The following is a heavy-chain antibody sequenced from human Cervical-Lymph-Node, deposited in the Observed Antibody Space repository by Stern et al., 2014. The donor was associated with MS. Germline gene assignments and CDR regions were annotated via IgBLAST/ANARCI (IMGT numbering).Heavy chain of an antibody. CDR3: AIGVLRF. J-gene: IGHJ4*01. CDR2: FDPEDGET. CDR1: GYSLTAGS. V-gene: IGHV1-24*01. D-gene: IGHD5-12*01. Sequence: QVQLVQSGAEAKKPGASVKVSCKVSGYSLTAGSMHWGRQAPGKGLEWMGGFDPEDGETIYAPKFQGRVTMTEDTSTNTGHMELNNLRSEDTAVYYCAIGVLRFWGQGTLVTVSS.